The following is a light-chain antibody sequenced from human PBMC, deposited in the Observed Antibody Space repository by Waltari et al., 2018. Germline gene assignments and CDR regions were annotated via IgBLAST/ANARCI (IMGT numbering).Light chain of an antibody. J-gene: IGKJ3*01. Sequence: EIVLTQSPATLSLSPGERATLSCRASQSVYNYLAWYQQKPAQAPRLLIYDSSNRATGIPARFSGSGSGTDFTLTISSLEPEDFAVYYCQQRSHWPRTFGPGTKVDIK. CDR2: DSS. V-gene: IGKV3-11*01. CDR1: QSVYNY. CDR3: QQRSHWPRT.